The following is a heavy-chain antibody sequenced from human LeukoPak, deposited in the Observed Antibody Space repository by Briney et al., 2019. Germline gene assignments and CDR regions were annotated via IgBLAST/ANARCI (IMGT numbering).Heavy chain of an antibody. CDR1: GVSFSSFA. D-gene: IGHD3-10*01. J-gene: IGHJ3*02. Sequence: PGGSLRLSWAASGVSFSSFAMNWVRQAPGKGLEWVSSISSSSSYIYYADSVKGRFTISRDNAKNSLYLQRNSLRAEDTAVYYCARDLGSYLLWARAFDIWGQGTMVTVSS. CDR2: ISSSSSYI. CDR3: ARDLGSYLLWARAFDI. V-gene: IGHV3-21*01.